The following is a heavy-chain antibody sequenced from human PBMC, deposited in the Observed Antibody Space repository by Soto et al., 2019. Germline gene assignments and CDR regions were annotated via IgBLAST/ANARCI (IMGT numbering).Heavy chain of an antibody. CDR3: AIDIIFGSEFWDY. Sequence: EVQLLESGGGLVQPGGSLRLSCAASGSTFRTHAMSWVRQAPGKGLEWVSVISGSGGTTYYAASVKGRFTISRDNSKNTLYLQMDSLRPEDTAVYYCAIDIIFGSEFWDYWGQGTLVTVSS. J-gene: IGHJ4*02. D-gene: IGHD3-3*01. CDR1: GSTFRTHA. CDR2: ISGSGGTT. V-gene: IGHV3-23*01.